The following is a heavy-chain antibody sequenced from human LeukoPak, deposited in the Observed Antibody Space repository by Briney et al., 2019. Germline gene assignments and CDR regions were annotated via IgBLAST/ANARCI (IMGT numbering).Heavy chain of an antibody. CDR3: ARDLNDDAFDI. J-gene: IGHJ3*02. CDR1: GASISSYY. Sequence: KPSETLSLTCTVSGASISSYYWSWIRQPPGKGLEWIGYIYYSGSTNYNPSLKSRVTISVDTSKNQFSLKLSSVTAADTAVYYCARDLNDDAFDIWGQGTMVTVSS. CDR2: IYYSGST. V-gene: IGHV4-59*01.